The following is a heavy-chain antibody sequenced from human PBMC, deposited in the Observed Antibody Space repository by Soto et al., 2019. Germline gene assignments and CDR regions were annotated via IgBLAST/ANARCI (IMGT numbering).Heavy chain of an antibody. D-gene: IGHD3-22*01. V-gene: IGHV1-69*01. CDR3: ARLCSGYLLRAEDDYYYAMDV. Sequence: QVQLVQSGAEVKKPGSSVKVSCEASGGTFSNYAIGWVRQAPGQGLEWMGGIIPIFATAKYAQKFQGRITLTADEYTSTAYMELSSLRSEDTAVYYCARLCSGYLLRAEDDYYYAMDVWGQGTTVTVSS. J-gene: IGHJ6*02. CDR2: IIPIFATA. CDR1: GGTFSNYA.